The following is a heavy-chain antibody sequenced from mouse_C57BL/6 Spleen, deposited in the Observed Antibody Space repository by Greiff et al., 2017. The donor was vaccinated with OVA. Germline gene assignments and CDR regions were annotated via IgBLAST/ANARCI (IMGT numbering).Heavy chain of an antibody. CDR1: GYTFTDYY. CDR3: ARYDYYGGCLRNSMDY. CDR2: INPNNGGT. D-gene: IGHD1-1*01. V-gene: IGHV1-26*01. J-gene: IGHJ4*01. Sequence: VQLQQSGPELVKPGASVKISCKASGYTFTDYYMNWVKQSHGKSLEWIGDINPNNGGTSYNQKFKGKATLTVDKSSSTAYMELRSLTSEDSAVSYCARYDYYGGCLRNSMDYWGQGTSVTVSS.